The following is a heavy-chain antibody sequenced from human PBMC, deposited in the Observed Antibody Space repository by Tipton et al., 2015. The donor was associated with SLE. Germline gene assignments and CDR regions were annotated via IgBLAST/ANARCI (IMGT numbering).Heavy chain of an antibody. V-gene: IGHV4-59*07. CDR2: IYYSGST. Sequence: GLVKPSDTLSLICTVSGGSMSRNYWSWIRQAPGKGLEWIGYIYYSGSTNYNPSLKSRVTISVDTSKNQFSLKLSSVTAADTAVYYCARSAGYGSSWAHFDYWGQGTLVTVSS. J-gene: IGHJ4*02. CDR3: ARSAGYGSSWAHFDY. CDR1: GGSMSRNY. D-gene: IGHD6-13*01.